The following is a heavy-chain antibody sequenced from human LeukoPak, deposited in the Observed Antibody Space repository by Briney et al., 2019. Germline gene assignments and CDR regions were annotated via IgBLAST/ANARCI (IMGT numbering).Heavy chain of an antibody. CDR3: ARGLNYVYYYYYMDV. Sequence: PGGSLRPSCAASGFTVSSNYMSGVRQAPGKGVEWGSVIYSGGSTYYTDSVKGRFTISSYNSKNTLYLQMNSLRAEDTAVYYCARGLNYVYYYYYMDVWGKGTTVTASS. J-gene: IGHJ6*03. V-gene: IGHV3-53*01. CDR2: IYSGGST. D-gene: IGHD4-11*01. CDR1: GFTVSSNY.